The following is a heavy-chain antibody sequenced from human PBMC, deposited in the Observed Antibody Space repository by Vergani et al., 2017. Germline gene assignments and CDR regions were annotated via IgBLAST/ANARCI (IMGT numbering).Heavy chain of an antibody. V-gene: IGHV1-2*02. CDR2: INPNSGGT. CDR1: GYTFTDYF. CDR3: ARVGTRSNRDYFDY. J-gene: IGHJ4*02. Sequence: QVQLVQSGAEVKKPGASVKVSCKASGYTFTDYFMHWVRQAPGQGLEWMEWINPNSGGTNYAQKFQGRVTMTRDTSISTAYMELSNLRSDDTAVYYCARVGTRSNRDYFDYWGQGTLVTVSS. D-gene: IGHD1-14*01.